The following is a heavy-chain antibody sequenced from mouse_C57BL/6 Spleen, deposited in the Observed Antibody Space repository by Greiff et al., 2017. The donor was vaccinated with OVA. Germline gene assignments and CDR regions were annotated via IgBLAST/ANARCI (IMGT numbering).Heavy chain of an antibody. Sequence: QVQLQQSGPELVKPGASVKISCKASGYAFSSSWMNWVKQRPGKGLEWIGRIYPGDGDTNYNGKFKGKATLTADKSSSTAYMQLSSLTSEDSAVYFCARRGLTAPFDYWGQGTTLTVSS. V-gene: IGHV1-82*01. CDR2: IYPGDGDT. J-gene: IGHJ2*01. CDR1: GYAFSSSW. D-gene: IGHD4-1*01. CDR3: ARRGLTAPFDY.